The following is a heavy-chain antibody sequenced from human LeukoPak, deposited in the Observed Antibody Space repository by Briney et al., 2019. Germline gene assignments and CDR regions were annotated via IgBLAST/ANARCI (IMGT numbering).Heavy chain of an antibody. CDR2: INPSSGGT. J-gene: IGHJ4*02. CDR1: GYTFTGYY. D-gene: IGHD5-12*01. Sequence: GASVKVSCKASGYTFTGYYMHWVRQAPGQGLEWMGRINPSSGGTNYAQKFQGRVTMTRDTSISTAYMELSRLRSDDTAVYYCARAVATIADLDYWGQGTLVTVSS. V-gene: IGHV1-2*06. CDR3: ARAVATIADLDY.